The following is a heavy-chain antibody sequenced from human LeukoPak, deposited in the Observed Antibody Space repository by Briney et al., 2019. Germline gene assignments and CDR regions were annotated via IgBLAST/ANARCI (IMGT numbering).Heavy chain of an antibody. CDR3: ARRSTIFGVVIIGNPRGKSFDY. V-gene: IGHV4-34*01. J-gene: IGHJ4*02. CDR2: INHSGST. CDR1: GGSFSGYY. Sequence: SETLSLTCAVYGGSFSGYYWSWIRQPPGKGLEWIGEINHSGSTNYNPSLKSRVTISVDTSKNQFSLKLSSVTASDTAVYYCARRSTIFGVVIIGNPRGKSFDYWGQGTLVTVSS. D-gene: IGHD3-3*01.